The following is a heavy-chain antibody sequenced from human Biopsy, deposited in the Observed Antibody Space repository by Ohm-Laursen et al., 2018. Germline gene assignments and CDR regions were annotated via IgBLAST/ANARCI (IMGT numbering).Heavy chain of an antibody. CDR1: GGSLSSYS. D-gene: IGHD1-14*01. J-gene: IGHJ5*02. CDR3: ARDRDRRGWFDP. V-gene: IGHV4-4*07. Sequence: PGTLSLTCTVSGGSLSSYSWSWIRQPAGKGLEWIGQIYTSGITNYNPSLKSRVTMSVDTSKNKFSLRVSSVTAADTAVYYCARDRDRRGWFDPWGQGILVTVSS. CDR2: IYTSGIT.